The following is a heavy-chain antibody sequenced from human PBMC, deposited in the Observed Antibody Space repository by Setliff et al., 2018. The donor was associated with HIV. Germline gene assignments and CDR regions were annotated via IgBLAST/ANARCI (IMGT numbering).Heavy chain of an antibody. V-gene: IGHV3-7*05. CDR3: ARDLHSSGWRSPAYY. D-gene: IGHD6-19*01. Sequence: SLKISCAASGFTFSSYWMSWVRQAPGKGLEWVANIKQDGSEKYYVDSVKGRFTISRDNAKNSLYLQMNSLRAEDTAVYYCARDLHSSGWRSPAYYWGQGTLVTV. J-gene: IGHJ4*02. CDR2: IKQDGSEK. CDR1: GFTFSSYW.